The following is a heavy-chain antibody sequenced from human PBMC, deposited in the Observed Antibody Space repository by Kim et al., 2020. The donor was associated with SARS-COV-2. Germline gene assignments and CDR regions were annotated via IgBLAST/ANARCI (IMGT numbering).Heavy chain of an antibody. V-gene: IGHV3-48*01. Sequence: GGSLRLSCAASGFTFSSYGMRWVRQAPGKGLEWVSDITCDSSNMYYADSVKGRFTISRDNSKNTLYLQMNSLRAEDTAVYYCATASSRDVSTWFDDWGQGTLVTVSS. CDR2: ITCDSSNM. J-gene: IGHJ4*02. CDR3: ATASSRDVSTWFDD. CDR1: GFTFSSYG. D-gene: IGHD6-6*01.